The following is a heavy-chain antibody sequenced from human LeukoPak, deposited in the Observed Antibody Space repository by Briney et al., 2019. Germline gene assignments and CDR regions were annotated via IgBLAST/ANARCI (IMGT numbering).Heavy chain of an antibody. J-gene: IGHJ5*02. Sequence: SETLSLTCTVSGGSITTRSYYWGWIRQPPGKGLEWIGRISASGSTNYAPSLRSRVTMSVDTSTNQFSLKLSSVTAADTAVYYCATDISWFDPWGRGTLVTVSS. CDR2: ISASGST. CDR1: GGSITTRSYY. CDR3: ATDISWFDP. V-gene: IGHV4-39*07.